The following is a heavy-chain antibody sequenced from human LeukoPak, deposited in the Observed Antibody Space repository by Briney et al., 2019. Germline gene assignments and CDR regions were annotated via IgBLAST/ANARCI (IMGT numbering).Heavy chain of an antibody. CDR2: INPNSGGT. CDR1: GYTFTGYY. J-gene: IGHJ3*02. CDR3: ARDVDIVSTTLAGDAFDI. V-gene: IGHV1-2*02. D-gene: IGHD5/OR15-5a*01. Sequence: ASVKVSCKASGYTFTGYYMHWVRQAPGQGLEWMGWINPNSGGTNYAQKFQGRVTMIRDTSISTAYMELSRLRSDDTAVYYCARDVDIVSTTLAGDAFDIWGQGTMVTVSS.